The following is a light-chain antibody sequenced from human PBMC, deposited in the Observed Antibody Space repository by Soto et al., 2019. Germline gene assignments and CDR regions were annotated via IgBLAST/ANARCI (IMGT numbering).Light chain of an antibody. J-gene: IGKJ1*01. Sequence: DIQMTQSPSTLSASVGDRVTITCRASQKINSWLAWYQQKPGKAPKLLIYKASSLESGVPSRFSGSGSGTEFTLTISSLQPDDYATYYCHQYNSYSPAFGQGTKVDIK. CDR3: HQYNSYSPA. CDR2: KAS. V-gene: IGKV1-5*03. CDR1: QKINSW.